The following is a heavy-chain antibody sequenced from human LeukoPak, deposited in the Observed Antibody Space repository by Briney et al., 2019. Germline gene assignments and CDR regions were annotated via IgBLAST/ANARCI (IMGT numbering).Heavy chain of an antibody. D-gene: IGHD1-1*01. CDR3: AKDIGTAGPFDY. V-gene: IGHV3-30*18. CDR2: ISYDGSYK. J-gene: IGHJ4*02. CDR1: GFTFSSYG. Sequence: GGSLRLSCAASGFTFSSYGMHWVRQAPGKGLEWVALISYDGSYKYYADSVKGRFTISRDNSKNTLYLQMNSLRADDTAVYYCAKDIGTAGPFDYWGQGTLVTVSS.